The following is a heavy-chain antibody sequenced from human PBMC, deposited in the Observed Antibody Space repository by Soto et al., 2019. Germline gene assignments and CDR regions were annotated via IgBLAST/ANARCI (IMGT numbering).Heavy chain of an antibody. D-gene: IGHD1-7*01. J-gene: IGHJ6*02. CDR1: GFTFSSYS. V-gene: IGHV3-21*01. Sequence: VGSLRLSCAASGFTFSSYSMNCVRQSPGKWLEWVSSISSSSSYIYYADSVKGRFTISRDNAKNSLYLQMNSLRAEDTAVYYCARDLLGTTLGYSYGMEVWGQGTTVPVSS. CDR2: ISSSSSYI. CDR3: ARDLLGTTLGYSYGMEV.